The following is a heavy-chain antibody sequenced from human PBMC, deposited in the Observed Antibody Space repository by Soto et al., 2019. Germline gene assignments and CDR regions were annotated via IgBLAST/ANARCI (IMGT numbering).Heavy chain of an antibody. J-gene: IGHJ4*02. CDR1: GYSFTSYW. D-gene: IGHD1-1*01. V-gene: IGHV5-10-1*01. CDR3: ARGGYNYHGGLDY. CDR2: IDPSDSYT. Sequence: GESLKISCKGSGYSFTSYWISWVRQMPGKGLEWMGRIDPSDSYTNYSPSFQGHVTISADKSISTAYLQWSSLKASDTAIYFCARGGYNYHGGLDYWCQGTLVTVSS.